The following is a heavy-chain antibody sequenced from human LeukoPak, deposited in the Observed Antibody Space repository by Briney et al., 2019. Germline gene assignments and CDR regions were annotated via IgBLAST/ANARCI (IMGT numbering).Heavy chain of an antibody. D-gene: IGHD2-2*01. CDR1: GFTFSDYY. Sequence: PGGSLRLSCAASGFTFSDYYMSWIRQAPGKGLEWVSYISSSGSTIYYADSVKGRFTISRDNAKNSLYLQMNSLSAEDTAVYYCARDPPAAMNGGFDPWGQGTLVTVSS. J-gene: IGHJ5*02. V-gene: IGHV3-11*01. CDR2: ISSSGSTI. CDR3: ARDPPAAMNGGFDP.